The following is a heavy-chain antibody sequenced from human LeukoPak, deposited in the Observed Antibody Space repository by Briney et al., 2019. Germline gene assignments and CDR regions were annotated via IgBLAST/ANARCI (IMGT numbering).Heavy chain of an antibody. CDR2: ISSSSSTI. CDR3: ARGPYYDSGGYPPLGY. V-gene: IGHV3-48*01. CDR1: GFTFSSYS. J-gene: IGHJ4*02. Sequence: PGGSLRLSCAASGFTFSSYSMNWVRQAPGKGLEWVSYISSSSSTIYYADSVKGRFTISRDNAKNSLYLQMNSLRAEDTAVYYCARGPYYDSGGYPPLGYWGQGTLVTVSS. D-gene: IGHD3-22*01.